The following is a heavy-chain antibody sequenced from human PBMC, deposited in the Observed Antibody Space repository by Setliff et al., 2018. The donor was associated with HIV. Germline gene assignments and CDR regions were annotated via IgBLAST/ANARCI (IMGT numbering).Heavy chain of an antibody. V-gene: IGHV4-39*01. CDR2: LYYRGST. D-gene: IGHD3-10*01. J-gene: IGHJ4*02. Sequence: PSETLSLTCTASGGSISRRCCCWAWIRQPPGKGLEWFGNLYYRGSTCYNLSLKSRVPISVDTSKNQFSLKLSSVTAADTAVYYCASGELAYFDYWGQGTLVTVSS. CDR1: GGSISRRCCC. CDR3: ASGELAYFDY.